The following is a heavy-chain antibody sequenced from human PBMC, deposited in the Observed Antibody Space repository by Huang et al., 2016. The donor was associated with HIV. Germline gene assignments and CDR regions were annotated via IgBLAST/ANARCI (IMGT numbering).Heavy chain of an antibody. CDR2: IDYSGNT. V-gene: IGHV4-39*01. D-gene: IGHD3-3*01. CDR1: GGSISSSIYY. J-gene: IGHJ6*04. Sequence: QLQLQESGPGVAKPSETLSLTCAVSGGSISSSIYYWGWVRQPPGKGLEWMASIDYSGNTYYNSSLKSRVTIAIDMSKNQFSLKLASVTAADTAVYYCTRSGVSSYYFRPGYSCVDVWGKGTTVTVST. CDR3: TRSGVSSYYFRPGYSCVDV.